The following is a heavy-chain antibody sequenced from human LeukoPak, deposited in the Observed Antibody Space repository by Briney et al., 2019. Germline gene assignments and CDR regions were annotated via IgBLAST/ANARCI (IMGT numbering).Heavy chain of an antibody. D-gene: IGHD3-3*01. Sequence: PGRSLRLSCAASGFTFSSYGMHWVRQAPGKGLEWVASMKEDGSQKIYHVDSVKGRFIISRDNAKNSLFLQLNTLRPDDTAVYFCARGFSYLDYWGQGTLVTVSS. CDR1: GFTFSSYG. V-gene: IGHV3-7*05. CDR3: ARGFSYLDY. CDR2: MKEDGSQKI. J-gene: IGHJ4*02.